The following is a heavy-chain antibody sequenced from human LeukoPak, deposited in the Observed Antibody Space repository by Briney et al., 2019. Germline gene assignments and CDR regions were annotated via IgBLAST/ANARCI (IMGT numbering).Heavy chain of an antibody. CDR3: VREPQGRATVPFFDY. CDR1: GGTFSSYA. D-gene: IGHD4-17*01. Sequence: GASVKVSCKASGGTFSSYAISWVRQAPGQGLEWMGGIIPIFGTANYAQKFQGRVTITADESTSTAYMELSSLRSEDTAVYYCVREPQGRATVPFFDYWGQGTLVTVSS. CDR2: IIPIFGTA. J-gene: IGHJ4*02. V-gene: IGHV1-69*13.